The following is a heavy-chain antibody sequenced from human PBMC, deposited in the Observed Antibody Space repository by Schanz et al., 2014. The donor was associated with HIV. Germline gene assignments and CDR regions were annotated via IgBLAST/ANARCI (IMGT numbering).Heavy chain of an antibody. D-gene: IGHD3-10*01. Sequence: QLYLQQWGSGLFKPAETLSLTCGVFGGSFSGYYWSWIRQPPGKGLEWIGEINHSGSTNYNPSLRSRVTISVAPSKNKFTLSPRSVADADTAVYSCARGDDYYGSGTPAYYHAMDVWGQGTTVTVSS. J-gene: IGHJ6*02. V-gene: IGHV4-34*01. CDR3: ARGDDYYGSGTPAYYHAMDV. CDR1: GGSFSGYY. CDR2: INHSGST.